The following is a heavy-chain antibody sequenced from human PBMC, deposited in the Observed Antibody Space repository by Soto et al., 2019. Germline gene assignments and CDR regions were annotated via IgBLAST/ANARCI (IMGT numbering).Heavy chain of an antibody. Sequence: LALTCAVYSGSFSGYYWSWIRQPPGKGLEWIGELYQGLSIIYNPSLESRVTISGDSSKNQFSLKLRSVTAADTAVYYCARHGGYYFDYWGQGTLVTVSS. V-gene: IGHV4-34*01. D-gene: IGHD3-16*01. CDR3: ARHGGYYFDY. CDR2: LYQGLSI. CDR1: SGSFSGYY. J-gene: IGHJ4*02.